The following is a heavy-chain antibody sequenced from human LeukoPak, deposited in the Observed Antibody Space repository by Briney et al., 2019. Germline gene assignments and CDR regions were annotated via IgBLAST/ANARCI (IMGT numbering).Heavy chain of an antibody. Sequence: ASVKVSCKASGGTFSSYAISWVRQAPGQGLEWMGWINPNSGGTNYAQQFQGWVTMTRDTSISTAYMELSRLRSDDTAVYYCARAPVRGVQIPFFDYWGQGTLVTVSS. CDR1: GGTFSSYA. J-gene: IGHJ4*02. V-gene: IGHV1-2*04. CDR3: ARAPVRGVQIPFFDY. CDR2: INPNSGGT. D-gene: IGHD3-10*01.